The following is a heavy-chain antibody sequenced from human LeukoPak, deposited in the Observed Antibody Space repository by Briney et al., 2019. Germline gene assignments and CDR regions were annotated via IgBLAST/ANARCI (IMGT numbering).Heavy chain of an antibody. CDR3: ARDHKGRYCSSTSCKYFDY. Sequence: SETLSLTCTVSGGSISSYYWSWIRQPAGKGLEWIGRIYTSGSTNYNPSLKSRVTLSVDTSQNQFSLKLSSVTAADTAVYYCARDHKGRYCSSTSCKYFDYWGQGTLVTVSS. V-gene: IGHV4-4*07. CDR1: GGSISSYY. J-gene: IGHJ4*02. CDR2: IYTSGST. D-gene: IGHD2-2*01.